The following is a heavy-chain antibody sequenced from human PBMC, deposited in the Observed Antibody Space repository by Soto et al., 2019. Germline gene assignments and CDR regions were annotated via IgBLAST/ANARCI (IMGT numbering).Heavy chain of an antibody. J-gene: IGHJ4*02. V-gene: IGHV3-30-3*01. Sequence: GGSLRLSCAASGFTFSSYAMHWVRQAPGKGLEWVAVISYDGSNKYYADSVKGRFTISRDNSKNTMYLQMNSLRAEDTAVYYCVIHTRTFHFDYWGQGTMVTVYS. CDR2: ISYDGSNK. CDR3: VIHTRTFHFDY. CDR1: GFTFSSYA. D-gene: IGHD2-2*02.